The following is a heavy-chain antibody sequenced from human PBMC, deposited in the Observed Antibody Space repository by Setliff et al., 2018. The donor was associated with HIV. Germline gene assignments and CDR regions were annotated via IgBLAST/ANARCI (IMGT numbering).Heavy chain of an antibody. CDR3: ARDTYSSGPDY. CDR1: KGTFTTYR. V-gene: IGHV1-69*08. J-gene: IGHJ4*02. Sequence: SVKVSCKASKGTFTTYRFTWVRQAPGQGLEWMGRIIPILGTANYAQNFQGRLTITADKSTSTTYMELRSLRSDDTAVYYCARDTYSSGPDYWGQGTLVTVSS. D-gene: IGHD6-19*01. CDR2: IIPILGTA.